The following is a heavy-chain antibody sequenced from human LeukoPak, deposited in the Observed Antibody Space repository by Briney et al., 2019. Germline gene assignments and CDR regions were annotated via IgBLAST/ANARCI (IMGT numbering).Heavy chain of an antibody. CDR3: ARSELGSGKYDP. Sequence: SETLSLTCAVSGYAISSSNRWGWIRQAPGKGLEWIGYIHYTGSTYYSPSLKSRATMAVDMSKNQFSLKLSSVTAVDTAVYYCARSELGSGKYDPWGQGILVTVSS. J-gene: IGHJ5*02. CDR2: IHYTGST. V-gene: IGHV4-28*01. D-gene: IGHD3-10*01. CDR1: GYAISSSNR.